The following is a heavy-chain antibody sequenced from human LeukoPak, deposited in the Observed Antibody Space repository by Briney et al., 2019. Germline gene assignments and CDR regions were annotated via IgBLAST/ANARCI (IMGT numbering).Heavy chain of an antibody. Sequence: GGSLRLSCAASGFTFSSYSMNWVRQAPGKGLEWVSSISSSSSYIYYADSVKGRFTISRDNAKNSLYLQMNSLRAEDTAVYYCARDEWGGGTGYPYYWGQGTLATVSS. CDR2: ISSSSSYI. J-gene: IGHJ4*02. V-gene: IGHV3-21*01. CDR1: GFTFSSYS. CDR3: ARDEWGGGTGYPYY. D-gene: IGHD3-9*01.